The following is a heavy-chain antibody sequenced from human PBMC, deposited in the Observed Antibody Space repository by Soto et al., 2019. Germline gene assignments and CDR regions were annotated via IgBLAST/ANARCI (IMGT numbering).Heavy chain of an antibody. V-gene: IGHV1-69*13. CDR1: GGTFSSYA. CDR2: IIPIFGTA. Sequence: XVKVSCKASGGTFSSYAISWVRQAPGQGLEWIGGIIPIFGTANYAQKFQGRVTITADESTSTAYMELSSLRSEDTAVYYCARAPDYGDERTFDYWGQGTLVTVSS. D-gene: IGHD4-17*01. J-gene: IGHJ4*02. CDR3: ARAPDYGDERTFDY.